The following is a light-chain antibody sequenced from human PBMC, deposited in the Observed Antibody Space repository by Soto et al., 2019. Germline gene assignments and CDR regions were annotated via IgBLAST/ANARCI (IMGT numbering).Light chain of an antibody. CDR2: EVS. Sequence: QSALTQPASVSGSPGQSITISCTGTSSDVGGYNYVSWYQQHPGKAPKLMIYEVSNRPSGVSNRFSGSKSGNTASLTISGLHAEDEADYYCSSYTSSSPWVFGGGTKLTV. J-gene: IGLJ3*02. CDR1: SSDVGGYNY. V-gene: IGLV2-14*01. CDR3: SSYTSSSPWV.